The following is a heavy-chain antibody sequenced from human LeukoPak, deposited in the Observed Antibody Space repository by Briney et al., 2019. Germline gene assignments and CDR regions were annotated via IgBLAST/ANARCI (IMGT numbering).Heavy chain of an antibody. CDR2: IYHSGST. V-gene: IGHV4-38-2*01. CDR3: ARPQPGGSGSYYFDY. Sequence: KPSETLSLTCAVSGYSISSGYYWGWIRQPPGKGLEWIGSIYHSGSTYYNPSLKSRVTISVDTSKNQFPLKLSSVTAADTAVYYCARPQPGGSGSYYFDYWGQGTLVTVSS. CDR1: GYSISSGYY. D-gene: IGHD1-26*01. J-gene: IGHJ4*02.